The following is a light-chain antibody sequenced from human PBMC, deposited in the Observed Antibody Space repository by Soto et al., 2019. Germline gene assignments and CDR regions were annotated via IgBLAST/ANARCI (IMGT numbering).Light chain of an antibody. CDR3: QQYGSSLWT. V-gene: IGKV3-20*01. CDR1: ESVRSSH. CDR2: GAS. Sequence: EIVMTQSPVTLSVSPGERATLSCRASESVRSSHLAWYQQKPGQAPRLLIYGASSRATGIPDRFSGSGSGTDFTLTISRLEPEDFAVYYCQQYGSSLWTFGQGTKVDNK. J-gene: IGKJ1*01.